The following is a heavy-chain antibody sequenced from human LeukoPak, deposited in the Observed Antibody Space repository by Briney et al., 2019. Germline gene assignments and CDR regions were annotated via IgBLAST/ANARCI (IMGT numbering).Heavy chain of an antibody. V-gene: IGHV3-23*01. CDR1: GFTFSTYA. CDR3: AKMGPYCGGDCYSWYFDL. J-gene: IGHJ2*01. Sequence: GGSLRLSCAASGFTFSTYAMSWVRQAPGKGLEWVSAISGSGGSTYYADSVKGRFTISRDNSKNTMYLQMNSLRAEDTAVYYCAKMGPYCGGDCYSWYFDLWGRGTLVTVSS. D-gene: IGHD2-21*02. CDR2: ISGSGGST.